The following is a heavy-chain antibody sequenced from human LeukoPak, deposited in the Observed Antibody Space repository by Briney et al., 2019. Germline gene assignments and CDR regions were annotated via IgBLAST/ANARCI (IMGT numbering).Heavy chain of an antibody. CDR1: GFTFSSYG. J-gene: IGHJ4*02. CDR2: ISYDGSNK. Sequence: PGGSLRLPCAASGFTFSSYGMHWVRQAPGKGLEWVAVISYDGSNKYYADSVKGRFTISRDNSKNTLYLQMNSLRAEDTAVYYCAKAGGHYGGNVPSFFDYWGQGTLVTVSS. D-gene: IGHD4-23*01. CDR3: AKAGGHYGGNVPSFFDY. V-gene: IGHV3-30*18.